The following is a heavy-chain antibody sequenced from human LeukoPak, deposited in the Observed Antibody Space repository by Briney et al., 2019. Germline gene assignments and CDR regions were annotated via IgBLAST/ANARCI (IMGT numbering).Heavy chain of an antibody. Sequence: SETLSLTCAVYGGSFSGYHWTWIRQSPGKGLEWIGDINPSGSAYYNLSLKSRLTISVDTSKNQFSLKLRSVTAADTAVYYCARGRHDITMIVVVMTSVSYYLDVWGKGTTVTVS. CDR2: INPSGSA. CDR1: GGSFSGYH. V-gene: IGHV4-34*01. CDR3: ARGRHDITMIVVVMTSVSYYLDV. J-gene: IGHJ6*03. D-gene: IGHD3-22*01.